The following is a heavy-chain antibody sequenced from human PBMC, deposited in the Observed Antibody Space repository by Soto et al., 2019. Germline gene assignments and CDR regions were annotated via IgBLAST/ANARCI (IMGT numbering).Heavy chain of an antibody. D-gene: IGHD2-15*01. CDR3: ARVGMVAATLNHYYYYGIDV. V-gene: IGHV1-18*01. CDR1: GYTFTSDG. CDR2: ISAYNGNT. Sequence: ASVKVSCKASGYTFTSDGISWVRQSPGQGLEWMGWISAYNGNTNYAHKIQDRVTMTTDTSTSTAYMELRSLRSDDTAVYYRARVGMVAATLNHYYYYGIDVWGQGTTVTVSS. J-gene: IGHJ6*02.